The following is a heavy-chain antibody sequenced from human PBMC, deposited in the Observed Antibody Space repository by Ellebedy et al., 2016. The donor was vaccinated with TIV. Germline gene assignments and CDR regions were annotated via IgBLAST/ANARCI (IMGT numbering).Heavy chain of an antibody. D-gene: IGHD6-19*01. CDR1: GFTFRNYW. Sequence: GGSLRLSCAASGFTFRNYWMNWVRQAPGKGLEWVANINQDGNAKYYVDSVKGRFTISRDNAKNSLYLQMDSPRGEDTAVYYCARGGVVAGADYWGQGTLVTVSS. CDR3: ARGGVVAGADY. CDR2: INQDGNAK. J-gene: IGHJ4*02. V-gene: IGHV3-7*03.